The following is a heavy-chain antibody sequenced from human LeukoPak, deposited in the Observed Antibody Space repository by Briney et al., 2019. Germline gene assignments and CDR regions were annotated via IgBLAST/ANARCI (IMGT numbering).Heavy chain of an antibody. D-gene: IGHD1-26*01. CDR1: GFTFSSYR. Sequence: NPGGSLRLSCAASGFTFSSYRMNWVRQAPGKGLEWVSSITSSSSYIYYADSVKGRFTISRDNAKNSLYLQMNSLRAEDTALYYCGREGIVGATDYWGQGTLVTVSS. J-gene: IGHJ4*02. V-gene: IGHV3-21*01. CDR3: GREGIVGATDY. CDR2: ITSSSSYI.